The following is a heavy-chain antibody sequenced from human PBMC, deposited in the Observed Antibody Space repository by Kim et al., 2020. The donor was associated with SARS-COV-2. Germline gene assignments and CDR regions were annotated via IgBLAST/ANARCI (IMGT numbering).Heavy chain of an antibody. V-gene: IGHV4-59*08. Sequence: SETLSLTCSVSGGSISGYYWSWIRQPPGKGLEWIGYIYYSGSTNYNPSLKSRVTISVDTSKNQFSLKLSSVTAADTAVYYCAGQRKWLTDYWGQGTLVTVSS. CDR1: GGSISGYY. J-gene: IGHJ4*02. CDR3: AGQRKWLTDY. D-gene: IGHD6-19*01. CDR2: IYYSGST.